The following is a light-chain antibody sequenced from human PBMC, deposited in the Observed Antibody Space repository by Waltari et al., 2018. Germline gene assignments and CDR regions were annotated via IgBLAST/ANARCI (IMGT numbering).Light chain of an antibody. CDR1: QSLRCT. J-gene: IGKJ1*01. CDR2: GTS. Sequence: EVVMTQSPVTLSLSPGESATLSCRASQSLRCTFAWFQQKPGQPPRLLIFGTSTRATGVPARFSGSGSGTEFSLTISSLQPEDFATYYCQQYDYWPWTFGQGTRVEAK. CDR3: QQYDYWPWT. V-gene: IGKV3D-15*01.